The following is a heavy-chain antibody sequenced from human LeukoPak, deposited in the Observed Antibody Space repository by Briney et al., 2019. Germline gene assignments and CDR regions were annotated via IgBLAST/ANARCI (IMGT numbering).Heavy chain of an antibody. J-gene: IGHJ4*02. CDR2: IKQDGSEK. Sequence: GGSLRLSCAASGFTFSSYWMSWVRQAPGKELEWVANIKQDGSEKYYVDSVKGRFTISRDNAKNSLYLQMNSLRAEDTAVYYCARVVWFGEFVFDYWGQGTLVTVSS. CDR1: GFTFSSYW. D-gene: IGHD3-10*01. V-gene: IGHV3-7*01. CDR3: ARVVWFGEFVFDY.